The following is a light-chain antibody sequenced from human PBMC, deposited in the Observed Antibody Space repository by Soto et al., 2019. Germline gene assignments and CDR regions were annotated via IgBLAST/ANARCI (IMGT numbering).Light chain of an antibody. V-gene: IGKV1-5*03. J-gene: IGKJ1*01. CDR1: QSISSW. CDR3: QQYNSYSGT. Sequence: DIQMTQSPSTLSASVGDRVTITCRASQSISSWLAWYQQKPGKAPKLLIYKASSLESGVPSRFSGSGSGTEFTLTISSLQPVDFATYYCQQYNSYSGTFDQGTKVEIK. CDR2: KAS.